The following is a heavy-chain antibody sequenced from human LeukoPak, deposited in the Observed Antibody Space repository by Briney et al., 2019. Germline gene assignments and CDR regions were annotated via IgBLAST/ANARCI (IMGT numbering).Heavy chain of an antibody. J-gene: IGHJ3*02. Sequence: SETLSLTCTVSGDSISSYYWGWIRQPPGKGLEWIGSIYYSGSTYYNPSLKSRVTISVDTSKNQFSLKLSSVTAADTAVYYCASIDPDSSGWYYRAMGAFDIWGQGTMVTVSS. V-gene: IGHV4-39*07. CDR2: IYYSGST. CDR1: GDSISSYY. D-gene: IGHD6-19*01. CDR3: ASIDPDSSGWYYRAMGAFDI.